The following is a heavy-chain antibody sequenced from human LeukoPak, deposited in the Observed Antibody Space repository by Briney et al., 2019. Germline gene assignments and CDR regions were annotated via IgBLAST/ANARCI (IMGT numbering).Heavy chain of an antibody. CDR1: GFTFSNYA. D-gene: IGHD4-23*01. J-gene: IGHJ4*02. CDR3: ARGNYGGNSAYFDY. V-gene: IGHV3-23*01. CDR2: ISGSGGST. Sequence: PGGSLRLSCAASGFTFSNYATNWVRQAPGKGLEWVSVISGSGGSTYYADSVKGRFTISRDNSKNTLYLQMNSLRAEDTAVYYCARGNYGGNSAYFDYWGQGTLVTVSS.